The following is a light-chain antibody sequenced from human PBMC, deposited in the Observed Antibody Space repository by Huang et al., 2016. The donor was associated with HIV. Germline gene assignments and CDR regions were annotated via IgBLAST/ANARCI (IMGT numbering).Light chain of an antibody. V-gene: IGKV3-15*01. J-gene: IGKJ1*01. CDR2: GAS. CDR3: RQYNNWPPGT. Sequence: DIVMTQSPATLSMSPGDRATLSCRASQSLRSNLAWYQQKPGQAPRLLIYGASTRATNISARFSGSGSGTEFTLTISSLQSEDFALYYCRQYNNWPPGTFGQGTKVEI. CDR1: QSLRSN.